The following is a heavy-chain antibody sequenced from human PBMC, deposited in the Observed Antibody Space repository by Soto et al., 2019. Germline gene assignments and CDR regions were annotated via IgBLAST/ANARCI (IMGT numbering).Heavy chain of an antibody. CDR2: IRSKAYGGTT. Sequence: EVQLVESGGGLVQPGRSLRLSCTASGFTFGDYAMSWFRQAPGKGLEWVGFIRSKAYGGTTEYAASVKGRFTISRDDSKSIAYLQMNSLKTEDTAVYYCTRGNTAMAITQEELDYWGQGTLVTVSS. CDR3: TRGNTAMAITQEELDY. CDR1: GFTFGDYA. J-gene: IGHJ4*02. D-gene: IGHD5-18*01. V-gene: IGHV3-49*03.